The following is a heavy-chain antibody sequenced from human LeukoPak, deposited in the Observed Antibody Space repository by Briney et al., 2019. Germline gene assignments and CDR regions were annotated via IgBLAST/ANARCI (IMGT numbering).Heavy chain of an antibody. Sequence: SETLSLTCTVSGTSINNYYWSWFRQPAGKGLEWIGRIYFSGSTNYNPSLKSRITMSLDTSKNQFSLNLRFVTAADTAVYFCSRDMAVAEPYTFDLWGQGTGVTVSS. D-gene: IGHD1-14*01. CDR1: GTSINNYY. CDR2: IYFSGST. CDR3: SRDMAVAEPYTFDL. J-gene: IGHJ3*01. V-gene: IGHV4-4*07.